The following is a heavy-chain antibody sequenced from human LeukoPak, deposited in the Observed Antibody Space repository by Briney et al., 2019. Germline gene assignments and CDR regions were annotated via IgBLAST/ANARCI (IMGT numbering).Heavy chain of an antibody. CDR2: IKQDGGEK. J-gene: IGHJ5*02. CDR3: AKSSGEFP. D-gene: IGHD3-10*01. V-gene: IGHV3-7*01. CDR1: GFTFSSQW. Sequence: GGSLRLSCAASGFTFSSQWMSWARQAPGRGLEWVANIKQDGGEKYYVDSVKGRFTLSRENAKNPLYLQMSSLRAEDTAVYYFAKSSGEFPWGQGTLVTVSS.